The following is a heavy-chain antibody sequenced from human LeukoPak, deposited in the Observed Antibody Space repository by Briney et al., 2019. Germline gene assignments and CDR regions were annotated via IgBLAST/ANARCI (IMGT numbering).Heavy chain of an antibody. J-gene: IGHJ3*02. CDR3: ARVSHYYDSSGYYYVRAFDI. CDR2: ISTSGST. Sequence: LETLSLTCTVSGGSISSYYWSWIRQPAGKGLEWIGRISTSGSTNYNPSLKSRVTMSVDTSNNQFSLKLSSVTAAGTAVYYCARVSHYYDSSGYYYVRAFDIWGQGTMVTVSS. V-gene: IGHV4-4*07. D-gene: IGHD3-22*01. CDR1: GGSISSYY.